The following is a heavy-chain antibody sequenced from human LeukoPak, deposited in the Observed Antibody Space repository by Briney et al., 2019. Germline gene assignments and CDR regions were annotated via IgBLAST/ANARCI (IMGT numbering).Heavy chain of an antibody. CDR3: ARGVAYYDSSGYFRGDDAFDI. CDR1: GGTFSSYA. V-gene: IGHV1-69*13. CDR2: IIPIFGTA. Sequence: SVKASCKASGGTFSSYAISWVRQAPGQGLERMGGIIPIFGTANYAQKYQGRVTITADESTSTAYMELSSLRSEDTAVYYCARGVAYYDSSGYFRGDDAFDIWGQGTMVTVSS. D-gene: IGHD3-22*01. J-gene: IGHJ3*02.